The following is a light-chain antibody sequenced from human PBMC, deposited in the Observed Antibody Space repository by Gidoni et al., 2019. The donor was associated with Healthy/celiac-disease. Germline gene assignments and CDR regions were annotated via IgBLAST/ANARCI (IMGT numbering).Light chain of an antibody. Sequence: EIVLTHSPATLSLSPGERATLSRRASQSVSSYLAWYQQKPGQAPRLLIYDASNRATGIPARFSGSGSGTDFTLTISSLEPEDFAVYYCQQRSNWPTFGPGTKVDIK. CDR2: DAS. V-gene: IGKV3-11*01. CDR3: QQRSNWPT. CDR1: QSVSSY. J-gene: IGKJ3*01.